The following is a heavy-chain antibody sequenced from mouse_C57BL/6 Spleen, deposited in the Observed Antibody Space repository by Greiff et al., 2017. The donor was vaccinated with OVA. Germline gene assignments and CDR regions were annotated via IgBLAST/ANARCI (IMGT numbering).Heavy chain of an antibody. Sequence: VQLQQPGTELVKPGASVKLSCKASGYTFTSYWMHWVKQRPGQGLEWIGNINPSNGGTNYNEKFKSKATLTVDKSSSTAYMQLSSLTSEDSAVYYCARSGIYYGNSYAMDYWGQGTSVTVSS. V-gene: IGHV1-53*01. J-gene: IGHJ4*01. CDR2: INPSNGGT. CDR1: GYTFTSYW. CDR3: ARSGIYYGNSYAMDY. D-gene: IGHD2-1*01.